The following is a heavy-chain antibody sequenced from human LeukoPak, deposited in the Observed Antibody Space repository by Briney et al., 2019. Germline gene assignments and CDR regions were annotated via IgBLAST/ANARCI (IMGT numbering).Heavy chain of an antibody. Sequence: PGGSLRLSCVASGFIFSTYAMSWVRQAPGKGLELVSAIGGSGGSTPYADSVKGRFTISRDNSKNTLYLQMNSLRAEDTAVYYCAKENYDSSGSDAFDIWGQGTMVTVSS. CDR2: IGGSGGST. CDR3: AKENYDSSGSDAFDI. D-gene: IGHD3-22*01. J-gene: IGHJ3*02. V-gene: IGHV3-23*01. CDR1: GFIFSTYA.